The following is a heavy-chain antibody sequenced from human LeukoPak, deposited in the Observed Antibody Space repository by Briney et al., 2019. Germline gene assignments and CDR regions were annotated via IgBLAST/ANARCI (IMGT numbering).Heavy chain of an antibody. J-gene: IGHJ6*03. V-gene: IGHV4-34*01. CDR1: GGSFSGYY. D-gene: IGHD6-13*01. CDR3: ARVYSSSWRTIHYYYYYMDV. CDR2: INHSGST. Sequence: PSETLSLTCAVYGGSFSGYYWSWIRQPPGKGLEWIGEINHSGSTNYNPSLKSRVTISVDTSKNQFSLKLSSVTAADTAVYYCARVYSSSWRTIHYYYYYMDVWGKGTTVTVSS.